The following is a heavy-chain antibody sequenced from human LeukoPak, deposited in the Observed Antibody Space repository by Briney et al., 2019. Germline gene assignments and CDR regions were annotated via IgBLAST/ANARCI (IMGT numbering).Heavy chain of an antibody. Sequence: GGSLRLSCAASGFTFSNAWMTWVRQAPGKGLEWVGRIKSKFNGETRDNAAPVKGRFTVSRDDSKNTVYLLMNSLKTEDTAVYYCTTDAATIAAAGTGPYWGQGTLVTVSS. D-gene: IGHD6-13*01. CDR2: IKSKFNGETR. CDR1: GFTFSNAW. J-gene: IGHJ4*02. V-gene: IGHV3-15*01. CDR3: TTDAATIAAAGTGPY.